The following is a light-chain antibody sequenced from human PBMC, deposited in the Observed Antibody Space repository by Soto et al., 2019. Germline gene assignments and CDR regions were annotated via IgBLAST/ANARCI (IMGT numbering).Light chain of an antibody. CDR2: DAS. V-gene: IGKV3-11*01. CDR1: QSVSSY. J-gene: IGKJ5*01. CDR3: QQRSNWPRIT. Sequence: EIVLTHSPATLSLSPCERATLSSSASQSVSSYLAWYQQKPGQAPRLLIYDASNRATGIPARFSGSGSGTDFTLTISSLEPEDFAVYYCQQRSNWPRITFGQGTRLEI.